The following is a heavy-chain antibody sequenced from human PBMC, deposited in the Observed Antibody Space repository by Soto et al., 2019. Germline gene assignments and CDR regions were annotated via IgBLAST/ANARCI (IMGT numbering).Heavy chain of an antibody. CDR1: GXTCSRYA. CDR2: ISGSGGSA. V-gene: IGHV3-23*01. J-gene: IGHJ4*02. Sequence: PXGSLRPSCAASGXTCSRYAIIRVRQAPGKGLELVSYISGSGGSAYYADAVKCRFTISRENSKNTLYMQMNSMRAEDMAVYYCAKEVDYLDYWGQGTLDTVSS. CDR3: AKEVDYLDY.